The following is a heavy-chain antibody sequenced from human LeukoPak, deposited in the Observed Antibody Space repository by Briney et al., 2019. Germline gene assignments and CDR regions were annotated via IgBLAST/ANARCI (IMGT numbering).Heavy chain of an antibody. V-gene: IGHV1-3*01. CDR1: GYTFTSYA. Sequence: ASVKVSCKASGYTFTSYAMHWVRQAPGQRLEWMGWINAGNGNTKYSQKFQGRVTITRDTSASTAYMELSSLRSEDTAVYYCAGGEYDCSGYRFGGPDYWGQGTLVTVSS. CDR3: AGGEYDCSGYRFGGPDY. CDR2: INAGNGNT. J-gene: IGHJ4*02. D-gene: IGHD3-22*01.